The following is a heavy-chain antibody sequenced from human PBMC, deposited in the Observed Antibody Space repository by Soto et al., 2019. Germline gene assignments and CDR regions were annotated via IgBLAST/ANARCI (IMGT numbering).Heavy chain of an antibody. CDR2: IRSKANSYAT. V-gene: IGHV3-73*02. Sequence: EVQLVESGGGLVQPGGSLKLSCAASGFTFSGSAMHWVRQASGKGLEWVGRIRSKANSYATAYAASVKGRFTISRDDSKNTAYLQMNSLKTEDTAVYYCTILGRDVDYGMDVWGQGTTVTVSS. J-gene: IGHJ6*02. CDR1: GFTFSGSA. D-gene: IGHD3-10*01. CDR3: TILGRDVDYGMDV.